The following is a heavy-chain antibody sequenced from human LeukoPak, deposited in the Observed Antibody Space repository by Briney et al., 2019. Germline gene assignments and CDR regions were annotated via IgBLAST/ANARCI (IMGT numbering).Heavy chain of an antibody. V-gene: IGHV3-21*01. CDR1: GFTFSSYS. J-gene: IGHJ6*02. CDR3: ASFSTSYCSSTSCPKYYGMDV. CDR2: ISSSSSYI. Sequence: PGGSLRLSCAASGFTFSSYSMNWVRQAPGKGLEWVSSISSSSSYIYYADSVKGRFTISRDNAKNSLYLQMNSLRAEDTAVYYCASFSTSYCSSTSCPKYYGMDVWGQGTTVTVSS. D-gene: IGHD2-2*01.